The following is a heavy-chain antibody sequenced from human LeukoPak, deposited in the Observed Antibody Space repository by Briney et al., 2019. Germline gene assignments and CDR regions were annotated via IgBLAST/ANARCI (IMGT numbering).Heavy chain of an antibody. J-gene: IGHJ4*02. D-gene: IGHD3-22*01. CDR1: GFTFSSHG. V-gene: IGHV3-30*02. CDR2: IRYDGSNK. CDR3: AKPGGYYDSSGYFDY. Sequence: PGGSLRLSCAASGFTFSSHGMHWVRQAPGKGLEWVAFIRYDGSNKYYADSVKGRFTISRDNSKNTLYLQMNSLRAEDTAVYYCAKPGGYYDSSGYFDYWGQGTLVTVSS.